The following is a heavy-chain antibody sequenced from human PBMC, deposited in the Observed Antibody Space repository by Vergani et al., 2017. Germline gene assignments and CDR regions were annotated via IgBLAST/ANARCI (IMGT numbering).Heavy chain of an antibody. J-gene: IGHJ6*03. CDR2: INHSGST. CDR3: ARTGTTRYYYYMDV. Sequence: QVQLQQWGAGLFKPSETLSLTCAVYGGSFSGYYWSWIRQPPGKGLEWIGEINHSGSTNYNPSLKSRVTISVDTSKNQFSLKLSSVTAADTAVYYCARTGTTRYYYYMDVWGKGTTVTVSS. V-gene: IGHV4-34*01. D-gene: IGHD1-1*01. CDR1: GGSFSGYY.